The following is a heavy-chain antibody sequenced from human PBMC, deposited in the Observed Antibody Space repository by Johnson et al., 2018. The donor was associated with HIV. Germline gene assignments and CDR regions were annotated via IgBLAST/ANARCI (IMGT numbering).Heavy chain of an antibody. J-gene: IGHJ3*02. CDR2: IRYDVTKK. CDR3: AKVHIAARWSDAFDI. Sequence: QVQLVESGGGVVQPGGSLRLSCAASGLTFSSYGMHWVRQAPGKGLEWVAFIRYDVTKKYYADSVKGRFTISRDNFKNRLYLQMNSLRAEDTAVYFCAKVHIAARWSDAFDIWGQGTMVTVSS. D-gene: IGHD6-6*01. CDR1: GLTFSSYG. V-gene: IGHV3-30*02.